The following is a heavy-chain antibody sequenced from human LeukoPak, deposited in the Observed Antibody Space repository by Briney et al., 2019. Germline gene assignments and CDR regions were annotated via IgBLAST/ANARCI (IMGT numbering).Heavy chain of an antibody. CDR3: ARVGGSYHYYFDY. CDR2: ISSSGSTI. Sequence: GGSLRLSCAASGFTFSDYWMNWVRQAPGKGLEWVSYISSSGSTIYYADSVKGRFTISRDNAKNSLYLQMNSLRAEDTAVYYCARVGGSYHYYFDYWGQGTLVTVSS. D-gene: IGHD1-26*01. V-gene: IGHV3-11*04. J-gene: IGHJ4*02. CDR1: GFTFSDYW.